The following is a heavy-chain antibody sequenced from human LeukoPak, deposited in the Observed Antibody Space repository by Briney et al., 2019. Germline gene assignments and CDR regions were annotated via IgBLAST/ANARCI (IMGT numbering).Heavy chain of an antibody. J-gene: IGHJ6*03. D-gene: IGHD6-6*01. CDR2: ISWDGGST. CDR1: GLTFDNYA. Sequence: GGSLRLSCAAAGLTFDNYAMQCVSQAQGKGLEWVSLISWDGGSTYYTDSVKGRFTISRDNSKHSLYLQMNSLRAEDTALYYCAKGYSSSYYYYYYMDVWGKGTTVTVS. V-gene: IGHV3-43D*03. CDR3: AKGYSSSYYYYYYMDV.